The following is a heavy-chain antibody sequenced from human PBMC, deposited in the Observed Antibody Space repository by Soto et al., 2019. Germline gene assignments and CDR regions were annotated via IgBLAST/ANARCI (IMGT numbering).Heavy chain of an antibody. CDR1: GGTFNRET. CDR3: ARGGKLGGDLDV. D-gene: IGHD3-10*01. Sequence: QAQLVQSGAEVKKPGSSVKVSCKASGGTFNRETFSWVRQAPGQGLQWMGRIIPVLDLADYAQKFEGRVTITADTSKTTVYLDLSGLGSDDTAVYYCARGGKLGGDLDVWGKGTPVIVSS. J-gene: IGHJ6*04. V-gene: IGHV1-69*02. CDR2: IIPVLDLA.